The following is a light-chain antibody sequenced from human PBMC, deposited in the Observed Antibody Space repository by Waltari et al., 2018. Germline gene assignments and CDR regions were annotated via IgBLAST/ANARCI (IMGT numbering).Light chain of an antibody. CDR1: ERVSNS. V-gene: IGKV3-15*01. Sequence: EIVMTQSPATLSVSPGERVTLSCRASERVSNSLAWYQQELGQPPRLLVSRASTRATGIPDRFSASGSGTEFTLTIDSLQSEDFAVYICQQYNNWPQTFGRGTKVEIK. J-gene: IGKJ1*01. CDR2: RAS. CDR3: QQYNNWPQT.